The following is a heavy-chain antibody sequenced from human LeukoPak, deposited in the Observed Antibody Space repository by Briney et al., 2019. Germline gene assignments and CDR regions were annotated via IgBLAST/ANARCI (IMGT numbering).Heavy chain of an antibody. V-gene: IGHV3-23*01. CDR3: AKDYSIVGATPGFDY. CDR1: GCTFSSYA. J-gene: IGHJ4*02. D-gene: IGHD1-26*01. CDR2: ISGSGGST. Sequence: PGGSLRLSCAASGCTFSSYAMSWVRQAPGKGLEWVSAISGSGGSTYYADSVKGRFTISRDNSKNTLYLQMNSLRAEDTAVYYCAKDYSIVGATPGFDYWGQGTLVTVSS.